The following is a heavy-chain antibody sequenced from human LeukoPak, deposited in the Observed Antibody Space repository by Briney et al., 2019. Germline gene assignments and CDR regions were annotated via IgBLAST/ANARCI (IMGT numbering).Heavy chain of an antibody. J-gene: IGHJ4*02. V-gene: IGHV1-18*01. CDR2: ISAYNGNT. D-gene: IGHD3-22*01. CDR1: SYTFTNYA. CDR3: ARVYDSSGGIDY. Sequence: ASVKVSCKASSYTFTNYAFTWVRQAPGQGLEWMGWISAYNGNTNYAQKLQGRVTMTTDTSTSTAYMELRSLRSDDTAVYYCARVYDSSGGIDYWGQGTLVTVSS.